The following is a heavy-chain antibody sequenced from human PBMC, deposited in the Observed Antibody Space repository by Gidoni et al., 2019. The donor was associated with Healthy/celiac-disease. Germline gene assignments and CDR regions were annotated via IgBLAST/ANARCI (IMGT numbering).Heavy chain of an antibody. CDR3: ARGGVVPAALTNWFDP. J-gene: IGHJ5*02. CDR1: GGTFNNYA. D-gene: IGHD2-2*01. CDR2: IIPMFDTT. V-gene: IGHV1-69*01. Sequence: QVHLVQSGPEVKKPGSSVQVSCKASGGTFNNYAINWVRQAPGQGLEWMGGIIPMFDTTKYAEKFQGRVTITADESASTAYMILSSLSSEDTAVYYCARGGVVPAALTNWFDPWGQGTLVTVSS.